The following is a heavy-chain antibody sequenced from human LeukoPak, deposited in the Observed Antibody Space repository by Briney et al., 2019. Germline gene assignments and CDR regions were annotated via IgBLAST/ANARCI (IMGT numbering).Heavy chain of an antibody. D-gene: IGHD6-19*01. CDR2: INAGNGST. CDR3: AGVSSSGWSGGFDY. CDR1: GYTFTSYA. J-gene: IGHJ4*02. V-gene: IGHV1-3*01. Sequence: ASVKVSCKASGYTFTSYAMHWVRQAPGQRLEWMGWINAGNGSTKYSQKFQGRVTITRDTSASTAYMELSSLRSEDTAVYYCAGVSSSGWSGGFDYWGQGTLVTVSS.